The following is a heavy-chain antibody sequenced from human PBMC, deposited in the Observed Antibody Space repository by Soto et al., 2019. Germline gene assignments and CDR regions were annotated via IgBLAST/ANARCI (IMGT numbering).Heavy chain of an antibody. CDR3: AKRELDDK. D-gene: IGHD3-3*02. V-gene: IGHV3-23*01. Sequence: PGGSLRLSCAASGFTFISYGMSWVRQAPGKGLEWISAISDNGGRTDYADSVKGRFTISRDNSKNTLFLQMNTLTAEDTAVYYCAKRELDDKWGQGTLVTVSS. J-gene: IGHJ4*02. CDR1: GFTFISYG. CDR2: ISDNGGRT.